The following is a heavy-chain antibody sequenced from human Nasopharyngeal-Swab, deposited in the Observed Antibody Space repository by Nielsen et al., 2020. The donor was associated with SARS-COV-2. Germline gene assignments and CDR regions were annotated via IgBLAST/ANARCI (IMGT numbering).Heavy chain of an antibody. D-gene: IGHD6-13*01. CDR2: IYYSGST. Sequence: PGKGLEWIGSIYYSGSTYYNPSLKGRVTISVDTSKNRFSLKLSSVTAADTAVYYCARHVSSSWYAAVAGIRAFDYWGQGTLVTVSS. CDR3: ARHVSSSWYAAVAGIRAFDY. V-gene: IGHV4-39*01. J-gene: IGHJ4*02.